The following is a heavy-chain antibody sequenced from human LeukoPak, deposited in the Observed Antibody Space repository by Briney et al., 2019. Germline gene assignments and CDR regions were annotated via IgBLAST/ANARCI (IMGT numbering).Heavy chain of an antibody. CDR2: IRHDGSNK. J-gene: IGHJ4*02. CDR1: GFTFSSYA. Sequence: PGGSLRLSCAASGFTFSSYAMHWVRQAPGKGLEWVAFIRHDGSNKYYADSVKGRFTISRDNSKNTLYLQMNSLRAEDTAVYYCAKAGRNWNYDDSEFDYWGQGTLVTVSS. D-gene: IGHD1-7*01. CDR3: AKAGRNWNYDDSEFDY. V-gene: IGHV3-30*02.